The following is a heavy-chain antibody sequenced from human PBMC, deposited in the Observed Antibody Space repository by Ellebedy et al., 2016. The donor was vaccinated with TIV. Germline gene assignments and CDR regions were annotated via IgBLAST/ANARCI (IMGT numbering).Heavy chain of an antibody. Sequence: MPSETLSLTCSVSGGSISDYYWGWIRQPAGKRLEWIGRIHGSGRNNNNPSLKSRVTMSVDTSRNQFSLKLTSVNAADTAVYFCARDGGRLGIGYWGQGTLVTVSS. J-gene: IGHJ4*02. CDR3: ARDGGRLGIGY. V-gene: IGHV4-4*07. D-gene: IGHD6-13*01. CDR1: GGSISDYY. CDR2: IHGSGRN.